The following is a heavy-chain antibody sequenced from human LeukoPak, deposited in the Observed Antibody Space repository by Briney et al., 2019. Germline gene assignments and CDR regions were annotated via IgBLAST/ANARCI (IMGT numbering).Heavy chain of an antibody. V-gene: IGHV3-7*01. D-gene: IGHD6-19*01. CDR3: ARRFRGWYAEGFDY. J-gene: IGHJ4*02. Sequence: PGESLRLSCAASGFTFSSYWMSWVRQAPGKGLEWVANIKQDGSEKYYVDSVKGRFTISRDNAKNSLYLQMNTLRAEDTAVYYCARRFRGWYAEGFDYWGQGTLVTVSS. CDR1: GFTFSSYW. CDR2: IKQDGSEK.